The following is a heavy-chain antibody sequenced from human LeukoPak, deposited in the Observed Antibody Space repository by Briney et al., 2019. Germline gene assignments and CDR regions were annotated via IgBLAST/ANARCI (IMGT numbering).Heavy chain of an antibody. Sequence: PGGSLRLSCAASGFTFSDYYMSRIRQAPGKGLEWVSYISSSGSTIYYADSVKGRFTISRDNAKNSLYLQMNSLRAEDTAVYYCARDPNWNPVSVDYWGQGTLVTVSS. V-gene: IGHV3-11*01. CDR1: GFTFSDYY. CDR3: ARDPNWNPVSVDY. D-gene: IGHD1-1*01. J-gene: IGHJ4*02. CDR2: ISSSGSTI.